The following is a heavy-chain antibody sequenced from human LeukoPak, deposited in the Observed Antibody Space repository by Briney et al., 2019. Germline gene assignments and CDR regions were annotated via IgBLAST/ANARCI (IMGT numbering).Heavy chain of an antibody. J-gene: IGHJ5*02. D-gene: IGHD2-21*02. Sequence: ASVKVSCKASGGTFSSYAISWVRQAPGRGLEWMGGIIPIFGTANYAQKFQGRVTITTDESTSTAYMELSSLRSEDTAVYYCARRRSGDYGLWWFDPWGQGTLVTVSS. CDR3: ARRRSGDYGLWWFDP. CDR2: IIPIFGTA. CDR1: GGTFSSYA. V-gene: IGHV1-69*05.